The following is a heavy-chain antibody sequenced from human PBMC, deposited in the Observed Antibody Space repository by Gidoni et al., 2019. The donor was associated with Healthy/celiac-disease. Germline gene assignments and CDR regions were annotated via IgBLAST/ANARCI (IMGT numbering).Heavy chain of an antibody. CDR2: TYHRSKWYN. Sequence: QVQLQPSGPGLVKPSQNLSLTCAISGVRVSCNRAAWNWIRQSPSGGIYWLGRTYHRSKWYNDYAVSVKSRITINPDTSKSQFSLQLNSVTPEDTAVYYCARGAYDILTGYYTHNWFDPWGQGTLVTVSS. CDR1: GVRVSCNRAA. D-gene: IGHD3-9*01. CDR3: ARGAYDILTGYYTHNWFDP. V-gene: IGHV6-1*01. J-gene: IGHJ5*02.